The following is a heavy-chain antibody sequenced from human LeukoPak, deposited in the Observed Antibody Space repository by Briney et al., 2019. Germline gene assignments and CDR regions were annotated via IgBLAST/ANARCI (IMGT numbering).Heavy chain of an antibody. J-gene: IGHJ4*02. V-gene: IGHV3-30*02. D-gene: IGHD5-12*01. CDR2: IRYDGSNK. CDR1: GFIFSNYG. CDR3: AVDNSGYDMGLDY. Sequence: GSLRLSCAASGFIFSNYGMHWVRQAPGKGLEWVAFIRYDGSNKYHADSVKGRFTISRDNSKNTLYLQMNSLRAEDTAVYYCAVDNSGYDMGLDYWGQGTLVTVSS.